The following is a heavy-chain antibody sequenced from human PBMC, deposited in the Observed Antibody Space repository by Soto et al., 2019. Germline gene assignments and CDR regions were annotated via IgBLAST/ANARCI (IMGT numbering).Heavy chain of an antibody. Sequence: PGGSLRLSCAASGSTFRSCAMGWVRQAPGKGLEWVSDIIDSGASTYYADSVKGRFTISRDNSKSTLYLQMNSLRAEDTALYYCAKGRSYYYYYGVDVWGQGTTVTVSS. CDR2: IIDSGAST. CDR1: GSTFRSCA. V-gene: IGHV3-23*01. CDR3: AKGRSYYYYYGVDV. J-gene: IGHJ6*02.